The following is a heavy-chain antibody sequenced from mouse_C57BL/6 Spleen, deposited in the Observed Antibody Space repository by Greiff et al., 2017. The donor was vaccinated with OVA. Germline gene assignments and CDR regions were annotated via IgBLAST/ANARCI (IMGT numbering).Heavy chain of an antibody. D-gene: IGHD1-1*01. Sequence: DVHLVESEGGLVQPGSSMKLSCTASGFTFSDYYMAWVRQVPEKGLEWVANINYDGSSTYYLDSLKSRFIISRDNAKNILYLQMSSLKSEDTATYYCASYGTLYAMDYWGQGTSVTVSS. V-gene: IGHV5-16*01. CDR3: ASYGTLYAMDY. CDR2: INYDGSST. J-gene: IGHJ4*01. CDR1: GFTFSDYY.